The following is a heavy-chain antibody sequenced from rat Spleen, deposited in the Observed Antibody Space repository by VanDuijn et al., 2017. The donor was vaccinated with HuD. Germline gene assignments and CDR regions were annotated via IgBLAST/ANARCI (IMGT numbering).Heavy chain of an antibody. D-gene: IGHD1-11*01. CDR2: ITTTGGST. V-gene: IGHV5-31*01. CDR1: GFTFHNYW. Sequence: EVQLVESGGGLVQSGRSLKLSCAASGFTFHNYWMTWIRQAPGKGLEWISSITTTGGSTYYSDSVKGRFTISRDNAKSTLYLQMDSLRSEDTATYYCSREGLYGNFFDYCGQGVMVIVSS. J-gene: IGHJ2*01. CDR3: SREGLYGNFFDY.